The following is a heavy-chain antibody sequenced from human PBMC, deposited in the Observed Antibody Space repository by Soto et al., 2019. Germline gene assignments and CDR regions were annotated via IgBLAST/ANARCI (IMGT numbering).Heavy chain of an antibody. J-gene: IGHJ6*03. V-gene: IGHV3-64*01. Sequence: EAQLVESGGGLVQPGGSLRLSCAASGFTFSNYEMHWVRQAPGKGLEYVSGISNNGAHTDYAKSVKGRFTISRDNSENTRYLQMGSLRAEDMALYYCARRGYGSRWPNVYMDVGGNGTTVTVS. CDR2: ISNNGAHT. CDR1: GFTFSNYE. D-gene: IGHD6-13*01. CDR3: ARRGYGSRWPNVYMDV.